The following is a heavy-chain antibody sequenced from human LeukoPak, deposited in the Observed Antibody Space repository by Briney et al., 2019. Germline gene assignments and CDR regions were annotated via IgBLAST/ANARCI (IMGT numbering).Heavy chain of an antibody. V-gene: IGHV3-33*01. CDR3: ARDRRYFDWLLDY. Sequence: GGSLRLSCAASGFTFTSFGMHWVRQAPGKGLEWVAVIWYDGSNYYYAYAVKGRFTITRDNSKNTLYLQMNSLRVEDTAVYYCARDRRYFDWLLDYWGQGTLVTVSS. CDR2: IWYDGSNY. CDR1: GFTFTSFG. D-gene: IGHD3-9*01. J-gene: IGHJ4*02.